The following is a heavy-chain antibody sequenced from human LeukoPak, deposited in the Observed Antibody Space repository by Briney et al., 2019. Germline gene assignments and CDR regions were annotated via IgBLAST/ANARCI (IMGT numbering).Heavy chain of an antibody. CDR2: ISSSSSYI. V-gene: IGHV3-21*01. CDR1: GFTFSSYS. CDR3: ARVARYCSGGSCFPIYYYGMDV. D-gene: IGHD2-15*01. J-gene: IGHJ6*02. Sequence: GGSLRLSCAASGFTFSSYSMNWVRLAPGKGLEWVSSISSSSSYIYYADSVKGRFTISRDNAKNSLYLQMNSLRAEDTAVYYCARVARYCSGGSCFPIYYYGMDVWGQGTTVTVSS.